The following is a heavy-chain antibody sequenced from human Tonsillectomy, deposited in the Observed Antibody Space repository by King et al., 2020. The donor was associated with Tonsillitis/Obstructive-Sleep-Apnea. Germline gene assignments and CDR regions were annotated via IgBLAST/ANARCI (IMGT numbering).Heavy chain of an antibody. J-gene: IGHJ6*03. V-gene: IGHV4-39*01. D-gene: IGHD4-17*01. CDR2: IYYNGIT. CDR1: GGSVSSSSYY. CDR3: VRHRGDGDGYYYYYMDV. Sequence: QLQESGPGLVKPSETLSLTCTVSGGSVSSSSYYWGWIRQPPGKGLEWIGTIYYNGITYYNPSLKSRVTISVDTSKNQFSLKLTSVTAADTAVYYCVRHRGDGDGYYYYYMDVWGKGTTVTVS.